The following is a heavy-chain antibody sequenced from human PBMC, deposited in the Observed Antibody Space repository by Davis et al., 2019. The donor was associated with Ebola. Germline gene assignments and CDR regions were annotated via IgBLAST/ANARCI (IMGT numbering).Heavy chain of an antibody. CDR1: GFTFDDYA. Sequence: PGGSLRLSCAASGFTFDDYAMHWVRQAPGKGLEWVSGISWNSGSIGYADSVKGRFTISRDNAKNSLYLQMNSLRAEDTAFYYLSKNFSLSGSYVSRSAFDIWGQGTMVTVSS. CDR3: SKNFSLSGSYVSRSAFDI. J-gene: IGHJ3*02. D-gene: IGHD1-26*01. CDR2: ISWNSGSI. V-gene: IGHV3-9*01.